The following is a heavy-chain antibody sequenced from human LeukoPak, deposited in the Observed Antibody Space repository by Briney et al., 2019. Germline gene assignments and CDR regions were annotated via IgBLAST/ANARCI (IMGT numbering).Heavy chain of an antibody. V-gene: IGHV3-23*01. CDR2: ISPTSGTT. CDR3: ANLVRSSSRDY. Sequence: GGSLRLSCTASGFTFSNFAMSWVRQAPGKGLDWVSAISPTSGTTFYAGSVKGRFTISRDNSKNTVYLQMNSLRAEDTAVYYCANLVRSSSRDYWGQGTLVTVSS. D-gene: IGHD6-6*01. J-gene: IGHJ4*02. CDR1: GFTFSNFA.